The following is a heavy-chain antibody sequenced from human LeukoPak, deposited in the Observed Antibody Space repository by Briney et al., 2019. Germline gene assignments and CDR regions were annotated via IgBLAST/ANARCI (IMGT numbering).Heavy chain of an antibody. CDR3: ARVRGDYYDSSGPNWFDP. CDR2: INAGNGNT. Sequence: ASVKVSCKASGYTFTSYAMHWVRQAPEQRLEWKGWINAGNGNTKYSQKFQGRVTITRDTSASTAYMELSSLRSEDTAVYYCARVRGDYYDSSGPNWFDPWGQGTLVTVSS. D-gene: IGHD3-22*01. J-gene: IGHJ5*02. V-gene: IGHV1-3*01. CDR1: GYTFTSYA.